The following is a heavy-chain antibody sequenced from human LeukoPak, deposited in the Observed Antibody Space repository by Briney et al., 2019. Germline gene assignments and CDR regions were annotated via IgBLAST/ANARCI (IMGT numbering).Heavy chain of an antibody. CDR3: ARVGILAYYGSGSYYDY. CDR1: GYTFTSYY. V-gene: IGHV1-46*01. D-gene: IGHD3-10*01. Sequence: GASVKVSCKASGYTFTSYYMHWVRQAPGQGLEWMGIINPSGGSTSYAQKFQGRVTMTRDMSTSTVYMELSSLRSEDTAVYYCARVGILAYYGSGSYYDYWGQGTLVTVSS. CDR2: INPSGGST. J-gene: IGHJ4*02.